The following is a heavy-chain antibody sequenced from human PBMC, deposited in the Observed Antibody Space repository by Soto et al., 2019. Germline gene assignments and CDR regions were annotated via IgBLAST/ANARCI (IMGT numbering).Heavy chain of an antibody. CDR3: ARLARYCTNGVCYTFYFDY. V-gene: IGHV4-39*01. D-gene: IGHD2-8*01. CDR1: GGSISSSSYY. J-gene: IGHJ4*02. Sequence: QLQLQESGPGLVKPSATLSLTCAVSGGSISSSSYYWGWIRQPPGKGLEWIGNFYYVGSTYYNPSLKSRVPLSVDPSTKQFSLTLSSVPAADTAVYDCARLARYCTNGVCYTFYFDYWCPGTLVTGSS. CDR2: FYYVGST.